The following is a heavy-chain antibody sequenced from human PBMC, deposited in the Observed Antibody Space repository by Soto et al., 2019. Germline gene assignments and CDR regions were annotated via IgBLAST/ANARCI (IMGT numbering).Heavy chain of an antibody. V-gene: IGHV4-30-4*01. J-gene: IGHJ4*02. D-gene: IGHD3-3*01. CDR1: GGSISSGDYY. CDR2: IYYSGST. CDR3: AREPDYDFWSGPTGTDY. Sequence: PSETLSLTCTVSGGSISSGDYYWSWIHQPPGKGLEWIGYIYYSGSTYYNPSLKSRVTISVDTSKNQFSLKLSSVTAADTAVYYCAREPDYDFWSGPTGTDYWGQGTLVTVSS.